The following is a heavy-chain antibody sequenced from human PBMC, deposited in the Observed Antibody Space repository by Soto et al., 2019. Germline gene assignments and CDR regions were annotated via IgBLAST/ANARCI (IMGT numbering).Heavy chain of an antibody. Sequence: QVQLVESGGGVVQPGRSLRLSCAASGFTFSSYAMHWVRQAPGKGVEWVAVISYDGSNKYYADSVKGRFTISRDNSKNTLYLQMNSLRAEDTAVYYCARQWLDNHYFDYWGQGTLVTVSS. CDR3: ARQWLDNHYFDY. V-gene: IGHV3-30-3*01. CDR1: GFTFSSYA. D-gene: IGHD6-19*01. J-gene: IGHJ4*02. CDR2: ISYDGSNK.